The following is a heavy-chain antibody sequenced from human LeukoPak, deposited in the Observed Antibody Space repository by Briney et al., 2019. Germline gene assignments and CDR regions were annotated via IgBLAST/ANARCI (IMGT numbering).Heavy chain of an antibody. CDR1: GFTFSSYA. D-gene: IGHD2-2*01. CDR2: ISGSGGST. J-gene: IGHJ6*03. CDR3: AKTSVPAAHYYYYYYMDV. V-gene: IGHV3-23*01. Sequence: GGSLRLSCAASGFTFSSYAMSWVRQAPGKGLEWVSAISGSGGSTYYADSVKGRFTISRDNSKNTLYLQMNSLRAEDTAVYYCAKTSVPAAHYYYYYYMDVWGKGTTVTVSS.